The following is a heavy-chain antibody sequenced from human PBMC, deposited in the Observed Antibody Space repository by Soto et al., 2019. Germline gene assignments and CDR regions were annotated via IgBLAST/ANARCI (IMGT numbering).Heavy chain of an antibody. Sequence: ASVNVSCKASGYPFIYYAIHWVRQAPGQGLEWVGWINIGNGNTESSQKFQGRVTITTDTSASTAYMELRSLTSEDTAVYYCAREPLCGGKCYDNYFDPWGQGTLVTVSS. CDR1: GYPFIYYA. V-gene: IGHV1-3*04. CDR2: INIGNGNT. CDR3: AREPLCGGKCYDNYFDP. D-gene: IGHD2-15*01. J-gene: IGHJ5*02.